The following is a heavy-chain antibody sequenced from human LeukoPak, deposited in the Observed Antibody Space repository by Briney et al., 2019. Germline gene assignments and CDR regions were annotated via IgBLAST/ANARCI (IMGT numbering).Heavy chain of an antibody. CDR3: AREWNGYDYVGEDY. Sequence: GSLRLSCAASGFTFSTYWMSWVRQAPGKGLEWVANIKQDGSEKYYMDSVKGRFTISRDNAKNSLYLQMNSLRAEDTAVYYCAREWNGYDYVGEDYWGQGTLVTVSS. V-gene: IGHV3-7*01. CDR1: GFTFSTYW. CDR2: IKQDGSEK. J-gene: IGHJ4*02. D-gene: IGHD5-12*01.